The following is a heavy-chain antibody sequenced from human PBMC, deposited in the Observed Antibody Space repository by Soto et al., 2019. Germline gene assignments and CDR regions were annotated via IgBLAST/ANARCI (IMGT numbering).Heavy chain of an antibody. CDR2: ISGSGGST. D-gene: IGHD5-18*01. V-gene: IGHV3-23*01. CDR1: GFTFSSYA. Sequence: GGSLRLSCAASGFTFSSYAMSWVRQAPGKGLEWVSAISGSGGSTYYADSVKGRFTISRNNSKNTLDLQMNSPRAEDTAVYYCAMGYGYLGMDLWGQGTKVTVYS. CDR3: AMGYGYLGMDL. J-gene: IGHJ6*02.